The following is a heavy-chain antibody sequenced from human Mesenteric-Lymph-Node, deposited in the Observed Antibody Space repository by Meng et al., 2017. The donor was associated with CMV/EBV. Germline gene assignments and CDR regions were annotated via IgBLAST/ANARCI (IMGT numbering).Heavy chain of an antibody. D-gene: IGHD2-8*01. J-gene: IGHJ4*02. V-gene: IGHV1-69*01. Sequence: KVSCKASGGTFSSYAISWVRQAPGQGLEWMGGIIPIFGTANYAQKFQGRVTITADESTSTAYMDLSSLRSEDTAIYYCAGGPGGVYQYWGQGTLVTVSS. CDR2: IIPIFGTA. CDR1: GGTFSSYA. CDR3: AGGPGGVYQY.